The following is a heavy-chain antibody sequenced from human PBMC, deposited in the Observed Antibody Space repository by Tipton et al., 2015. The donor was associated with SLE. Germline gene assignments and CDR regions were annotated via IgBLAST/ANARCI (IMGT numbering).Heavy chain of an antibody. CDR3: ARDGAYCSSTSCPGPFYDY. Sequence: SLRLSCAASGFPFTNVWMHWVRQAPGKGLVWVSSISDRSSYIYYADSVKGRFTISRDNAKNSLYLQMNNLRAEDTAVYYCARDGAYCSSTSCPGPFYDYWGQGTLVTVSS. CDR1: GFPFTNVW. V-gene: IGHV3-21*01. D-gene: IGHD2-2*01. J-gene: IGHJ4*02. CDR2: ISDRSSYI.